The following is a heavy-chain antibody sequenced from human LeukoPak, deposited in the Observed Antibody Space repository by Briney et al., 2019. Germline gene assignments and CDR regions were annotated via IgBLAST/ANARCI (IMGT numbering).Heavy chain of an antibody. Sequence: ASVKVSCTVSGYTLTELSMHWVRQAPGKGLEWMGGSDPEDGETIYAQKFQGRVTMTEDTSTDTAYMELSSLRSEDTAVYYCARSPSGLNPPDYWGQGTLVTVSS. V-gene: IGHV1-24*01. CDR1: GYTLTELS. CDR3: ARSPSGLNPPDY. D-gene: IGHD6-19*01. J-gene: IGHJ4*02. CDR2: SDPEDGET.